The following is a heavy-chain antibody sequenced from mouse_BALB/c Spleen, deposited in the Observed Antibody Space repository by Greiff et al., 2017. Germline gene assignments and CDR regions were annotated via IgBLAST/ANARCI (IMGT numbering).Heavy chain of an antibody. CDR2: IWSGGST. V-gene: IGHV2-2*02. J-gene: IGHJ2*01. Sequence: VKLMESGPGLVQPSQSLSITCTVSGFSLTSYGVHWVRQSPGKGLEWLGVIWSGGSTDYNAAFISRLSISKDNSKSQVLFKMNSLQANDTAIYYCARNTYRYPYYFDYWGQGTTLTVSS. D-gene: IGHD2-14*01. CDR1: GFSLTSYG. CDR3: ARNTYRYPYYFDY.